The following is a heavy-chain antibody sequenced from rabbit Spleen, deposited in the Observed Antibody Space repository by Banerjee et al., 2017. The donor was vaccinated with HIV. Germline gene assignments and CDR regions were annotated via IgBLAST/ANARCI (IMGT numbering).Heavy chain of an antibody. CDR3: ARDAGRGDYIDGVFNL. CDR2: IDAGSSGFT. Sequence: QSLEESGGDLVKPGASLTLTCTASGVSFSSNHYMCWVRQAPGKGLEWIACIDAGSSGFTYFASWAKGRFTCSKTSSTTVTLQMTSLTAADTATYFCARDAGRGDYIDGVFNLWGPGTLVTVS. CDR1: GVSFSSNHY. V-gene: IGHV1S40*01. D-gene: IGHD8-1*01. J-gene: IGHJ4*01.